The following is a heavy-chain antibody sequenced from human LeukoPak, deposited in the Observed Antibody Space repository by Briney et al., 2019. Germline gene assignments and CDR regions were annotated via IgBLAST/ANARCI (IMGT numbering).Heavy chain of an antibody. CDR1: GFPLYDYG. CDR3: ARGYGQTMADFDY. Sequence: GGSLRLPCAVSGFPLYDYGVSWVPQAPGEGLEGVSGINWNGGSTGYADPVKGRFTISRDNAKNSLYLQMNSLRAEETALYHCARGYGQTMADFDYWGQGTLVTVSS. V-gene: IGHV3-20*01. CDR2: INWNGGST. D-gene: IGHD4/OR15-4a*01. J-gene: IGHJ4*02.